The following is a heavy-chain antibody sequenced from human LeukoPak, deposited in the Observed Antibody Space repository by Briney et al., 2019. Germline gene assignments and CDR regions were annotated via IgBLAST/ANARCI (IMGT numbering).Heavy chain of an antibody. Sequence: ASVKVSCKASGGTFSSYAISWVRQAPGQGLEWMGRIIPILGIANYAQKFQGRVTITADKSTSTAYMELSGLRSEDTAVYYCARAAPMSAAGDAFDIWGQGTMVTVSS. D-gene: IGHD6-13*01. CDR2: IIPILGIA. J-gene: IGHJ3*02. V-gene: IGHV1-69*04. CDR3: ARAAPMSAAGDAFDI. CDR1: GGTFSSYA.